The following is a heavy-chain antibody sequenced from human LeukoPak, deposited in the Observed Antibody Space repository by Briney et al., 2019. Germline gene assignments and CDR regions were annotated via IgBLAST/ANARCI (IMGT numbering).Heavy chain of an antibody. CDR1: GFTFSSYG. CDR3: AKDLIVSGTATILDY. V-gene: IGHV3-30*18. CDR2: MSYDASYE. Sequence: GRSLRLSCAASGFTFSSYGMHWVRQAPGKGLEWVAVMSYDASYENYADSVKGRFTISRDNSKNTLYLQMNSLRAEDTAVYYCAKDLIVSGTATILDYWGQGTLVTVSS. J-gene: IGHJ4*02. D-gene: IGHD5-24*01.